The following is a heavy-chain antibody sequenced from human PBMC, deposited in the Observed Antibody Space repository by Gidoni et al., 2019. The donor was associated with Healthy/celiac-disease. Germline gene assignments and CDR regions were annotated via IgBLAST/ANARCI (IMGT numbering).Heavy chain of an antibody. CDR3: ARGLSSGYFSDAFDI. V-gene: IGHV4-4*07. CDR1: EGTIGSYC. D-gene: IGHD3-22*01. Sequence: EARTVLPNPSWKMSLRSTVSEGTIGSYCGSWIRQTAGKGLEWIGRIYTSGSTNYNPSLKSRVTMSVDTSKNQFSLKRSSLTAADTAVYYWARGLSSGYFSDAFDIWGQGTMVTVSS. J-gene: IGHJ3*02. CDR2: IYTSGST.